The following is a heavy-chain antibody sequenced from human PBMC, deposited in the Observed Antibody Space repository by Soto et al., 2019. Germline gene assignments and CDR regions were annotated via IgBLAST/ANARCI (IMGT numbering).Heavy chain of an antibody. CDR1: GYSFAGYW. Sequence: SLKLSFKGSGYSFAGYWITWVRQKPGKGLEWMGRIDPSDSQTYYSPSFRGHVTISVTKSITTVFLQWSSLRASDTAMYYCARQIYDSDTGPNFQYYFDSWGQGTPVTVSS. CDR3: ARQIYDSDTGPNFQYYFDS. CDR2: IDPSDSQT. V-gene: IGHV5-10-1*01. J-gene: IGHJ4*02. D-gene: IGHD3-22*01.